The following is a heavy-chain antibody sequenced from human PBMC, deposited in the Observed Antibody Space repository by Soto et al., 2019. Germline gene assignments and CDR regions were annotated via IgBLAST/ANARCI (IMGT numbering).Heavy chain of an antibody. J-gene: IGHJ6*02. V-gene: IGHV5-51*01. CDR2: IYPGDSDT. D-gene: IGHD6-6*01. CDR1: GYTFTDYW. CDR3: ARTRSFTLGFYYDGMDV. Sequence: GESLKISCKGSGYTFTDYWIGWVRQLPGKGLEWMGIIYPGDSDTRYSPSFQGQVTISADKSISTAYLQWSSLKASDTALYYCARTRSFTLGFYYDGMDVWGQGTTVTVSS.